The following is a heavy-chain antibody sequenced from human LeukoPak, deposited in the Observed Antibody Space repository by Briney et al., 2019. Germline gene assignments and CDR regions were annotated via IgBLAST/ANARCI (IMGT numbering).Heavy chain of an antibody. Sequence: SETLSLTCTVSGGPISNYYWSWIRQPPGKGLEWIGYIYYSGSTNYNPSLKSRVTISVDTSKNQFSLKLSSVTAADTAVYYCARHGRGAAAESDYWGQGTLVTVSS. V-gene: IGHV4-59*08. CDR1: GGPISNYY. J-gene: IGHJ4*02. CDR3: ARHGRGAAAESDY. D-gene: IGHD6-13*01. CDR2: IYYSGST.